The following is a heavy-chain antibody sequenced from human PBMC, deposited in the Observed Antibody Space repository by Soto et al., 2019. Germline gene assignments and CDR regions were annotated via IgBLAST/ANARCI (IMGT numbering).Heavy chain of an antibody. Sequence: ASVKVSCKASGGTFSSYAISWVRQAPGQGLEWMGGIIPIFGTANYAQKFQGRVTITADESTSTAYMELSSLRSEDTAVYYCARDPSSHYGDNSGSWGQGTLVTVSS. CDR1: GGTFSSYA. V-gene: IGHV1-69*13. D-gene: IGHD4-17*01. J-gene: IGHJ4*02. CDR3: ARDPSSHYGDNSGS. CDR2: IIPIFGTA.